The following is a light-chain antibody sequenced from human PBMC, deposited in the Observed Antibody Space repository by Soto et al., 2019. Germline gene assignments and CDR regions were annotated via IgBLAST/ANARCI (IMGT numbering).Light chain of an antibody. CDR3: HQRSNGPPDIP. CDR1: QSVSSY. CDR2: DAS. J-gene: IGKJ5*01. Sequence: EIVLTQSPATLSLSPGERATLSCRASQSVSSYLAWYQQKPGQAPRLLIYDASNRATGIPARFSGSGSGTEFTLPTTTLGPEDFGVYSGHQRSNGPPDIPFGKGTRLEIK. V-gene: IGKV3-11*01.